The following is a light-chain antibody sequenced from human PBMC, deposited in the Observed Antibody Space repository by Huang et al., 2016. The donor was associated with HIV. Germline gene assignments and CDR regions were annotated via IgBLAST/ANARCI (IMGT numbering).Light chain of an antibody. V-gene: IGKV3-11*01. Sequence: EIVLTQSPATLSLSPGERATLSCRASQSVSSYLAWYQQKPGQAPRLLIYEASNRATGVPARFSGSGSGTDFTLTISGLEPEDFAVYYCQQRSNPTFGQGTRLEIK. J-gene: IGKJ5*01. CDR3: QQRSNPT. CDR1: QSVSSY. CDR2: EAS.